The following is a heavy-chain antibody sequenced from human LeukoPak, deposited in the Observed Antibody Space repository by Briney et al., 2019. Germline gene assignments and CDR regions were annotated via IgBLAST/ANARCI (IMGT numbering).Heavy chain of an antibody. Sequence: ASVKASCKASGYTLTRYGISRVRQAPGQGLGGRGWINAYNGNTNYAQNLQGRVTMTPDTSTSTAYMELRSRRSDDTAVYYCARVTYYYDSSDPAWFDPWGQGTLVTVSS. CDR1: GYTLTRYG. J-gene: IGHJ5*02. V-gene: IGHV1-18*01. CDR3: ARVTYYYDSSDPAWFDP. CDR2: INAYNGNT. D-gene: IGHD3-22*01.